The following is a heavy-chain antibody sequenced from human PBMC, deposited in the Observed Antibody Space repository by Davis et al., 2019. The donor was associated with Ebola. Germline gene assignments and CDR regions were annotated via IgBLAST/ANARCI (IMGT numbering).Heavy chain of an antibody. CDR1: GYTFTNYG. D-gene: IGHD1-1*01. V-gene: IGHV1-18*04. J-gene: IGHJ4*02. CDR2: INPHNGNT. CDR3: ARAQFPTTSDH. Sequence: ASVKVSCKASGYTFTNYGITWVQQAPGQGLEWMGWINPHNGNTNYAQNVQGRVTMTTDTSTSTAYMEVGSLKSDDTAVYYCARAQFPTTSDHWGQGTLVTVSS.